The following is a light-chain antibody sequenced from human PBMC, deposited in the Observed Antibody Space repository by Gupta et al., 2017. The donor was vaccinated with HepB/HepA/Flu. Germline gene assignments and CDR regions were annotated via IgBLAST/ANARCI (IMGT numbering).Light chain of an antibody. J-gene: IGLJ2*01. Sequence: QLMVTQSSSASASLGSSVKLTCTLSSGYSHYSIGWHQQQPGKAPRFLMKVESSGRYNKGSGIPDRFSGSSSGAARYLTISNVQAEDEDDYYCETWDSNIRVFGGGTKLTVL. CDR3: ETWDSNIRV. CDR2: VESSGRY. CDR1: SGYSHYS. V-gene: IGLV4-60*03.